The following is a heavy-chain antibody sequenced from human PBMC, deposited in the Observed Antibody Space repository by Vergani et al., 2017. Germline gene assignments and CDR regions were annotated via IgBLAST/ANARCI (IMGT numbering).Heavy chain of an antibody. V-gene: IGHV1-8*01. D-gene: IGHD4-11*01. CDR3: ARDYSNNNYFDP. J-gene: IGHJ5*02. CDR2: MSPDSGNR. Sequence: QVQLVQSGAEVKKPGASVKVSCEASGYSFTSLDIYWVRQAPGQGLEWMGWMSPDSGNRGFAQNFQGRISMTRNTSINTAYMELSSLTSEDTAIYYCARDYSNNNYFDPWGQGTLVTVSS. CDR1: GYSFTSLD.